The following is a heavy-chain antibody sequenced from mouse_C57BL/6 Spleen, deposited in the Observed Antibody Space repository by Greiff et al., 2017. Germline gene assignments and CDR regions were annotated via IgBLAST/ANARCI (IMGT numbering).Heavy chain of an antibody. CDR1: GYTFTSYW. D-gene: IGHD2-4*01. CDR2: IDPSDSYT. Sequence: QVQLKQPGAELVMPGASVKLSCKASGYTFTSYWMHWVKQRPGQGLEWIGEIDPSDSYTNYNQKFKGKSTLTVDKSSSTAYMQLSSLTSEDSAVYYCARRDDYADYWGQGTTLTVSS. CDR3: ARRDDYADY. J-gene: IGHJ2*01. V-gene: IGHV1-69*01.